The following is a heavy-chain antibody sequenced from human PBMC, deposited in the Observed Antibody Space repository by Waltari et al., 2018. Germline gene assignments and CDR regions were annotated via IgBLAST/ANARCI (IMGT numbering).Heavy chain of an antibody. D-gene: IGHD3-3*01. J-gene: IGHJ4*02. CDR2: IRHDGTHK. CDR1: GFSLSNYG. CDR3: AKDYTSYDYWSGALGY. V-gene: IGHV3-30*02. Sequence: QVNLVESGGGVVQPGGSLRLSCAASGFSLSNYGMHWVRQAPGKGVEWVAFIRHDGTHKYSVDSVKGRFTISRDNSKNTLFLQMNSLRPEDTAVYYCAKDYTSYDYWSGALGYWGQGTLVTVSS.